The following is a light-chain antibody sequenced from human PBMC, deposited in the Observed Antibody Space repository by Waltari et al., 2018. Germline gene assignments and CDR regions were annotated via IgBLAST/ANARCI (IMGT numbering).Light chain of an antibody. J-gene: IGKJ2*01. CDR2: EAS. Sequence: DIQMTQSPPILSASIGDRVTITCRASQNIYNWLAWYQQKPGRAPNLLIYEASNLESGVPSRFSGSGSGTEFTLTINSLQPDDFATYYCQQYDAYPYTFGQGAKLEIK. CDR3: QQYDAYPYT. CDR1: QNIYNW. V-gene: IGKV1-5*03.